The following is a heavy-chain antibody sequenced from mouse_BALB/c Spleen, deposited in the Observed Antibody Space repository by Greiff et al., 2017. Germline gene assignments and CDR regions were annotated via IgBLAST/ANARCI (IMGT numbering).Heavy chain of an antibody. CDR1: GYTFTNYW. CDR3: ARGDYGYARFAY. D-gene: IGHD2-2*01. J-gene: IGHJ3*01. V-gene: IGHV1-63*02. CDR2: IYPGGGYT. Sequence: VQLQQSGAELVRPGTSVKISCKASGYTFTNYWLGWVKQRPGHGLEWIGDIYPGGGYTNYNEKFKGKATLTADTSSSTAYMQLSSLTSEDSAVYFCARGDYGYARFAYWGQGTLVTVSA.